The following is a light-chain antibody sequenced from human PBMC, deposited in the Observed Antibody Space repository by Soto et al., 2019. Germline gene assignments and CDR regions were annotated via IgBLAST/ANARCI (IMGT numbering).Light chain of an antibody. V-gene: IGLV2-14*01. Sequence: QSALAQPASVSGSPGQSITISCTGTSSDVGAYNYVSWYQQHPGKAPKLMIYEVRGRPSGVSNRFSGSKSGNTASLTISGLQAEDEGDYFCSSYGSTSARYVFGTGTKPPS. CDR1: SSDVGAYNY. CDR2: EVR. CDR3: SSYGSTSARYV. J-gene: IGLJ1*01.